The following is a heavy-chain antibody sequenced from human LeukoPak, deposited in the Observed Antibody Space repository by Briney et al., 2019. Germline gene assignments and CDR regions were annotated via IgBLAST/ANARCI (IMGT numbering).Heavy chain of an antibody. CDR2: ISWNSGSI. D-gene: IGHD3-22*01. V-gene: IGHV3-9*01. CDR3: ATGEDSSGYYPPDY. Sequence: GGSLRLSCAASGFTFDDYAMHWVRQAPGKGLEWVSGISWNSGSIGYADSVKGRFTISRDNAKNSLYLQMNSLRAEDTALYYCATGEDSSGYYPPDYWGQGTLVTVSS. J-gene: IGHJ4*02. CDR1: GFTFDDYA.